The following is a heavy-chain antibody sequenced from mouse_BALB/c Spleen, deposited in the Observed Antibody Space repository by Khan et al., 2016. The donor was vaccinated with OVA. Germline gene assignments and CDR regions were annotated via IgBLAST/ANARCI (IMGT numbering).Heavy chain of an antibody. V-gene: IGHV1S81*02. Sequence: QVQLQQSGAELVKAGASVKMSCKASGYTFTSYWMHWVKQRLGQGLEWFAETNPTNGRTYYNEKFKSKATVTVDKSSSTAYMLLSGPTFEDSAVYYCARIKKIVATYFDYWGQGTTLTVSS. CDR1: GYTFTSYW. J-gene: IGHJ2*01. D-gene: IGHD1-1*01. CDR3: ARIKKIVATYFDY. CDR2: TNPTNGRT.